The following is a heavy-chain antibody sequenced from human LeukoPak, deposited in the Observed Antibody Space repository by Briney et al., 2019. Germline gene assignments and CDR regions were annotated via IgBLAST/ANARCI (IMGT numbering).Heavy chain of an antibody. D-gene: IGHD3-22*01. V-gene: IGHV3-23*01. CDR3: AKGDVKYYYDSSGYYYGGQIFDY. CDR1: GFTFSSYA. J-gene: IGHJ4*02. CDR2: ISGSGGST. Sequence: GGSLRLSCAASGFTFSSYAMSWVRQAPVKGLEWVSAISGSGGSTYYADSVKGRFTISRDNSKNTLYLQMNSLRAEDTAVYYCAKGDVKYYYDSSGYYYGGQIFDYWGQGTLVTVSS.